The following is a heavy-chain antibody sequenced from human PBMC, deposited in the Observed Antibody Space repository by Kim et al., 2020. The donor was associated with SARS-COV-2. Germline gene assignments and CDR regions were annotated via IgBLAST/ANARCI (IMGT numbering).Heavy chain of an antibody. J-gene: IGHJ4*02. Sequence: SRVTISVDTSKNQFSLKLSSVTAADTAVYYCARAPTLPWFGAFVVYDFDYWGQGTLVTVSS. V-gene: IGHV4-31*02. D-gene: IGHD3-10*01. CDR3: ARAPTLPWFGAFVVYDFDY.